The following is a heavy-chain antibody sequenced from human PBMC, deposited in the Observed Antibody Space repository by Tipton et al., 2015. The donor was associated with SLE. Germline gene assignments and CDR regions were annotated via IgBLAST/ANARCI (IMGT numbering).Heavy chain of an antibody. CDR2: INPNSGGT. CDR1: GYTFTGYY. J-gene: IGHJ4*02. Sequence: QLVQSGAEVKKPGASVKVSCKASGYTFTGYYMHWVRQAPGQGLEWMGRINPNSGGTNYAQKFQGRVTMTRDTSISTAYMELSRLRSDDTAVYYCASIRPGVCSGYCSGGSDYWGQGTLVTVSS. CDR3: ASIRPGVCSGYCSGGSDY. V-gene: IGHV1-2*06. D-gene: IGHD2-15*01.